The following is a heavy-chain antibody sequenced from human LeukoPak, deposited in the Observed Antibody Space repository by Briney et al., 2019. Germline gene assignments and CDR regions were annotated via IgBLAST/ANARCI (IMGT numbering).Heavy chain of an antibody. V-gene: IGHV4-34*01. Sequence: PSETLSLTCAVYGGSFSGYYWSWIRQPPGKGLEWIGEINHSGSTNYNPSLKSRVTISVDTSKNQFSLTLSSVTAADTAVYYCARPLAAAAFFDYWGQGTLVTVSS. CDR1: GGSFSGYY. D-gene: IGHD6-13*01. J-gene: IGHJ4*02. CDR2: INHSGST. CDR3: ARPLAAAAFFDY.